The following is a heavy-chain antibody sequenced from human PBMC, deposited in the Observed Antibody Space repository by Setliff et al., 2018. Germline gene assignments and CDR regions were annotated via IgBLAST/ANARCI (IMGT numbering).Heavy chain of an antibody. CDR3: SRLVRYCTTTTCQSVPGAEV. D-gene: IGHD2-8*01. J-gene: IGHJ4*02. V-gene: IGHV1-18*01. CDR2: IGAYTGNT. CDR1: GYTLINYG. Sequence: SVKVSCKASGYTLINYGISWVRQAPGQGLEWMGWIGAYTGNTNYAQKFQGRVTMTTDTSTSTAYMELRSLRSDDTAVYYCSRLVRYCTTTTCQSVPGAEVWGQGTLVTVSS.